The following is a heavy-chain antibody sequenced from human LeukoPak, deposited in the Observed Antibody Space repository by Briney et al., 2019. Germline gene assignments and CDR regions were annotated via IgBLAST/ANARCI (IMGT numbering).Heavy chain of an antibody. CDR1: GYTFTSYG. CDR2: ISAYNGNT. J-gene: IGHJ6*02. CDR3: ARDLFMTTVTTIPRYYYYGMDV. D-gene: IGHD4-17*01. V-gene: IGHV1-18*01. Sequence: ASVKVSCKASGYTFTSYGISWVRQAPGQGLEWMGWISAYNGNTNYAQKLQGRVTMTTDTSTSTAYMELRSLRSDDTAVYYCARDLFMTTVTTIPRYYYYGMDVWGQGTTVTVSS.